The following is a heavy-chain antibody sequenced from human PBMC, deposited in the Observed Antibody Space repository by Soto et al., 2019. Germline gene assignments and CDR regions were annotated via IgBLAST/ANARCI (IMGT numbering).Heavy chain of an antibody. CDR3: ARVGGGVVVVPGANRGDF. V-gene: IGHV3-21*01. D-gene: IGHD2-2*01. CDR2: ISPSSTYI. J-gene: IGHJ4*02. CDR1: GFTFSTYS. Sequence: EVQLVESGGGLVKPGGSLRLSCAASGFTFSTYSMSWVRQAPGKGLEWVSSISPSSTYIHYADSVKGRFTISRDNAEKSVYRQMNSVRAEDTAIYYGARVGGGVVVVPGANRGDFWGQGTLVTVSS.